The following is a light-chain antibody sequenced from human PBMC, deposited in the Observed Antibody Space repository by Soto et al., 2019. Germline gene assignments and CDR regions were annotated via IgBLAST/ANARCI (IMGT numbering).Light chain of an antibody. CDR2: DAS. V-gene: IGKV1-5*01. Sequence: DIQMTQSPYSLSASVGDRAPITCRASQSLNSLLAWYQQKPGRAPKLLIYDASTLESGVPSRFSGSGSRTEFTLTISSLQTDDFATYYRQQYNSYSSWTFGQGTKVDIK. J-gene: IGKJ1*01. CDR3: QQYNSYSSWT. CDR1: QSLNSL.